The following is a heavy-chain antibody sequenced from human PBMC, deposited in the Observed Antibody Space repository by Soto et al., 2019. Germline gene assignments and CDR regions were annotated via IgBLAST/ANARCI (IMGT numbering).Heavy chain of an antibody. V-gene: IGHV1-8*01. CDR3: ARGRMITFGGVIVMRAFDI. D-gene: IGHD3-16*02. CDR2: MNPNSGNT. Sequence: ASVKVSCKASGYTFTSYDINWVRQATEQGLEWMGWMNPNSGNTGYAQKFQGRVTMTRNTSISTAYMELSSLRSEDTAVYYCARGRMITFGGVIVMRAFDIWGQGTMVTVSS. J-gene: IGHJ3*02. CDR1: GYTFTSYD.